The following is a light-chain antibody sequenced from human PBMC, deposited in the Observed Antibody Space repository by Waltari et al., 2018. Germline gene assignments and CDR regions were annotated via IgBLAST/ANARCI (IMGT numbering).Light chain of an antibody. Sequence: EIVLTQSPATLSLSPGERATLSCRASQSVSSFLAWYQPEPGQAPRLLIYDASNRATGSPARFSGSGSGTDFTLTISSLEPEDFAVYYCQQRSNWPRLTFGGGTKVEIK. CDR2: DAS. J-gene: IGKJ4*01. CDR3: QQRSNWPRLT. CDR1: QSVSSF. V-gene: IGKV3-11*01.